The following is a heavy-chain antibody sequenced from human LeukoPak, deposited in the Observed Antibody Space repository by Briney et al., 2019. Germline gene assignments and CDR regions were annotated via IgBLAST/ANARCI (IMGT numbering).Heavy chain of an antibody. CDR1: GFTFSSCS. D-gene: IGHD6-6*01. Sequence: PGGSLRLSCAASGFTFSSCSMNWVRQAPGKGLEWVSSISSSSSYIYYADSVKGRFTISRDNAKNSLYLQMNSLRAEDTAVYYCAREYSSSWALDYWGQGTLVTVSS. CDR2: ISSSSSYI. CDR3: AREYSSSWALDY. V-gene: IGHV3-21*01. J-gene: IGHJ4*02.